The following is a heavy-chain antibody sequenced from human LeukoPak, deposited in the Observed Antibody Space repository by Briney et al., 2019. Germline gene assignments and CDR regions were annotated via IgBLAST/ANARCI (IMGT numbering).Heavy chain of an antibody. Sequence: SVKVSCKASGGTFSSYAISWVRQAPGQGLEWMGGIIPIFGTANYAQKFQGRAGITTDESTSTAYMELSSLRSEDTAVYYCARDRDSSSWYGAFDIWGQGTMVTVSS. CDR3: ARDRDSSSWYGAFDI. V-gene: IGHV1-69*05. CDR1: GGTFSSYA. D-gene: IGHD6-13*01. J-gene: IGHJ3*02. CDR2: IIPIFGTA.